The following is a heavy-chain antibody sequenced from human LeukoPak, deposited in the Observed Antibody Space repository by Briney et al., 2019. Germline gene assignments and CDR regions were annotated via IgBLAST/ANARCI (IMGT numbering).Heavy chain of an antibody. CDR3: ARSRSRYCSSTSCYSHDY. Sequence: SVKVSCKASGGTLSSYAISWVRQAPGQGLEWMGGIIPIFGTANYAQKFQGRVTITADKSTSTAYMELSSLRSEDTAVYYCARSRSRYCSSTSCYSHDYWGQGTLVTVSS. D-gene: IGHD2-2*01. CDR2: IIPIFGTA. CDR1: GGTLSSYA. J-gene: IGHJ4*02. V-gene: IGHV1-69*06.